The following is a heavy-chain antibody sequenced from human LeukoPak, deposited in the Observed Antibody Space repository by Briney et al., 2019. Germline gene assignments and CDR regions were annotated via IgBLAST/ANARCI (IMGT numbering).Heavy chain of an antibody. D-gene: IGHD2-15*01. CDR2: INPNSGGT. CDR1: GDTFTGYY. Sequence: ASVTVSCTASGDTFTGYYVHWVRQAPGQGLEWMGWINPNSGGTNYAQKFQGRVTMTRDTSISTAYMELSRLRSDDTAVYYCASGREYCSGGSCYSSDDAFDIWGQGTMVTVSS. J-gene: IGHJ3*02. CDR3: ASGREYCSGGSCYSSDDAFDI. V-gene: IGHV1-2*02.